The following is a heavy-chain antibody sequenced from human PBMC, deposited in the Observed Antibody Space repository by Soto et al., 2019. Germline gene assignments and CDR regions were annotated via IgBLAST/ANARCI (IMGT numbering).Heavy chain of an antibody. CDR3: ARAYSSAWYFDL. J-gene: IGHJ2*01. CDR1: GGTFSSYT. V-gene: IGHV1-69*02. D-gene: IGHD6-19*01. Sequence: SVKVSCKASGGTFSSYTISWVRQAPGQGLEWMGRIIPILGIANYAQKFQGRVTITADKSTSTAYMELSSLRSEDTAVYYCARAYSSAWYFDLWGRGTLLTVSS. CDR2: IIPILGIA.